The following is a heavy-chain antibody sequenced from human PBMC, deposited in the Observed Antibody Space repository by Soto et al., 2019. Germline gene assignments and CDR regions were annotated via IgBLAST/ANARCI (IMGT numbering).Heavy chain of an antibody. CDR3: VRERSGNYGWFDT. CDR2: LSGSGTST. Sequence: GGSLRLSCAASGFSFVNYAMNWVRQAPGKGLEWVSGLSGSGTSTYYADSVKGRFTISRDNSKNTLYLQMNSLRAEDTAVYYCVRERSGNYGWFDTWGQGTPVTVSS. D-gene: IGHD4-17*01. J-gene: IGHJ5*02. V-gene: IGHV3-23*01. CDR1: GFSFVNYA.